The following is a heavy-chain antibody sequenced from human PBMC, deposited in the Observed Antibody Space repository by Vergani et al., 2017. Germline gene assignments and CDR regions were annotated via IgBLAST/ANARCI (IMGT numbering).Heavy chain of an antibody. V-gene: IGHV4-39*01. CDR1: GGSITYGAFY. CDR3: ARCFRDEGMIYGGTVENWFDP. Sequence: QLQLQESGPGLVKPSETLSLTCTVSGGSITYGAFYWGWIRQSPGKGLEWIGSIYYSENKFYNPSLESRVTLSIDTTKNQFSLKLKSVTAADTAVYHCARCFRDEGMIYGGTVENWFDPWGQGTLVTVSS. CDR2: IYYSENK. J-gene: IGHJ5*02. D-gene: IGHD3-22*01.